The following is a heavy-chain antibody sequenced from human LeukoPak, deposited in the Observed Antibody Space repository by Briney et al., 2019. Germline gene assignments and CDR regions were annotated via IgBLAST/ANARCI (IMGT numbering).Heavy chain of an antibody. Sequence: SVKVSCHASGGTCSSYAISWVRQAPGQGLEWMGGTIPIFGTANYAQKFQGRVTITTDESTSTAYMELSSLRSEDTAVYYCAMVDVRITMVRGVIAKANYYYMDVWGKGTTVTVSS. V-gene: IGHV1-69*05. J-gene: IGHJ6*03. CDR2: TIPIFGTA. D-gene: IGHD3-10*01. CDR1: GGTCSSYA. CDR3: AMVDVRITMVRGVIAKANYYYMDV.